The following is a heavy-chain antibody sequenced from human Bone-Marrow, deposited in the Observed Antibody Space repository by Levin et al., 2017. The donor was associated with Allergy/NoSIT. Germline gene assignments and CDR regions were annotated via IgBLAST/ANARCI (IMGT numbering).Heavy chain of an antibody. Sequence: SVKVSCKASGGTFSSYAISWVRQAPGQGLEWMGGIIPIFGTANYAQKFQGRVTITADESTSTAYMELSSLRSEDTAVYYCARGIANIVVVTAIPNYYFDYWGQGTLVTVSS. V-gene: IGHV1-69*13. J-gene: IGHJ4*02. CDR3: ARGIANIVVVTAIPNYYFDY. CDR1: GGTFSSYA. D-gene: IGHD2-21*02. CDR2: IIPIFGTA.